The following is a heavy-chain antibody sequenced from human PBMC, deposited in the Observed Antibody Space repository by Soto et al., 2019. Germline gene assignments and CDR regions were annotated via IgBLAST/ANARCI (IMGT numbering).Heavy chain of an antibody. Sequence: GGSLRLSCAASGFTFSSYAMHWVRQAPGKGLEWVAVISYDGSNKYYADPVKGRFTISRDNSKNTLYLQMNSLRAEDTAVYYCARGATVTTLQVDYWGQGTLVTVSS. D-gene: IGHD4-4*01. CDR1: GFTFSSYA. J-gene: IGHJ4*02. CDR3: ARGATVTTLQVDY. V-gene: IGHV3-30-3*01. CDR2: ISYDGSNK.